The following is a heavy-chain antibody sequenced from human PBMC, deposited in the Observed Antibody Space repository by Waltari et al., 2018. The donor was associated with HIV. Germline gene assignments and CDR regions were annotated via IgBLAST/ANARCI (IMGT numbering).Heavy chain of an antibody. CDR2: IYHRGST. V-gene: IGHV4-4*02. D-gene: IGHD2-2*01. CDR1: GGSISSSNW. J-gene: IGHJ6*02. Sequence: QVQLQESGPGLVKPSGTLSLTCAVSGGSISSSNWWSWVRQPPGKGLEWIGEIYHRGSTNYNPSLKSRVTISVDKSKNQFSLKLSSVTAADTAVYYCASKGSSRPYNAYYYGMDVWGQGTTVTVSS. CDR3: ASKGSSRPYNAYYYGMDV.